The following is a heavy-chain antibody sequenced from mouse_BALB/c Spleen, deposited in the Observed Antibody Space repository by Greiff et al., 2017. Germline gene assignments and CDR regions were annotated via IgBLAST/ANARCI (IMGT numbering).Heavy chain of an antibody. Sequence: EVQLQQSGAELVKPGASVKLSCTASGFNIKDTYMHWVKQRPEQGLEWIGRIDPANGNTKYDPKFQGKATITADTSSNTAYLQLSSLTSEDTAVYYCARDYGSSYYLDYWGQGTSVTVSS. J-gene: IGHJ4*01. CDR3: ARDYGSSYYLDY. CDR2: IDPANGNT. CDR1: GFNIKDTY. D-gene: IGHD1-1*01. V-gene: IGHV14-3*02.